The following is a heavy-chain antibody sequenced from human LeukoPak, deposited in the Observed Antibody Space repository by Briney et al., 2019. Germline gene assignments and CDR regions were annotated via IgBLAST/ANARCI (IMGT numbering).Heavy chain of an antibody. V-gene: IGHV3-7*01. Sequence: PGGSLRLSCAASGFTFSNYAMSWVRQAPGKGLEWVANIKQDGSEKYYVDSVKGRFTISRDNAKNSLYLQMNGLRAEDTAVYYCARDRAVIFGVVTTESNWFDPWGQGTLVTVSS. CDR1: GFTFSNYA. CDR2: IKQDGSEK. D-gene: IGHD3-3*01. J-gene: IGHJ5*02. CDR3: ARDRAVIFGVVTTESNWFDP.